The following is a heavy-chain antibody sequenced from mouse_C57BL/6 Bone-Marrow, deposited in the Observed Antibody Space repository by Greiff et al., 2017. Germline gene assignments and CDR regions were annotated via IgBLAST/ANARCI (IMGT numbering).Heavy chain of an antibody. Sequence: VKLVESGAELVRPGTSVKMSCKASGYTFTNYWIGWAKQRPGHGLEWIGDIYPGGGYTNYNEKFKGKATLTADKSSSTAYMQFSSLTSEDSAIYYCARLEPYYFDYWGQGTTLTVSS. CDR3: ARLEPYYFDY. V-gene: IGHV1-63*01. J-gene: IGHJ2*01. CDR2: IYPGGGYT. CDR1: GYTFTNYW.